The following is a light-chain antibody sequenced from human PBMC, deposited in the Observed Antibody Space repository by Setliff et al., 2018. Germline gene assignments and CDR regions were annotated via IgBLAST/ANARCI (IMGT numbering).Light chain of an antibody. CDR2: DVS. Sequence: ALTQPASVSGSPGQSITISCTGTSSDVGGYNYVSWYQQHPGKAPKLMIYDVSKWPSGVSNRFSGSKSGNTASLTISGLQAEDEADYYCSSYTTSSPIYVFGTGTKVTVL. V-gene: IGLV2-14*01. J-gene: IGLJ1*01. CDR3: SSYTTSSPIYV. CDR1: SSDVGGYNY.